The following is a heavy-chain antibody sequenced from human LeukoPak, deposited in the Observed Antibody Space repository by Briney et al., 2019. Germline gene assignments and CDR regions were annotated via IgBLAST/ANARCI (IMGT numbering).Heavy chain of an antibody. J-gene: IGHJ2*01. V-gene: IGHV3-23*01. Sequence: GGSLRLSCAASGFTFSSYAMNWVRQAPGKGLEWVSTISDSGLTTHYADSVKGRFTISRDNSRSTFYLHMGSLRAVDTAIYYCAKDPSTFLTTGWYFDLWGRGTLVTVSS. CDR1: GFTFSSYA. D-gene: IGHD4-17*01. CDR2: ISDSGLTT. CDR3: AKDPSTFLTTGWYFDL.